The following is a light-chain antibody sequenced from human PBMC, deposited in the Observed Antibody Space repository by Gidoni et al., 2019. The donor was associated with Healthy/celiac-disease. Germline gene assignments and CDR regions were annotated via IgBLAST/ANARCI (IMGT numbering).Light chain of an antibody. J-gene: IGKJ4*01. CDR3: QQYYSTPLLT. Sequence: LAVSLGERATINCKSSQSVLYSSNNKNYLAWYQQKPGQPPKLLIYWASTRESGVPDRFSGSGSGTDFTLTISSLQAEDVAVYYCQQYYSTPLLTFGGGTKVEIK. CDR2: WAS. CDR1: QSVLYSSNNKNY. V-gene: IGKV4-1*01.